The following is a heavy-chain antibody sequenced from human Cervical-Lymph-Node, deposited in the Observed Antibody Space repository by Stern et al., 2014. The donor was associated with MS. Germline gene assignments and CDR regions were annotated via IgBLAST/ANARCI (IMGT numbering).Heavy chain of an antibody. D-gene: IGHD6-13*01. Sequence: EVQLVESGAELKKPGESLKIFCKGSASSFSNYWLGLVRQMPGKGLEWMGIVYPGDSETRYSPSFQGQVTFSADKSISTAYLQWSSLKASDTAMYYCARGDGTAAIDLWGQGTLVTVSS. CDR3: ARGDGTAAIDL. CDR1: ASSFSNYW. V-gene: IGHV5-51*01. CDR2: VYPGDSET. J-gene: IGHJ5*02.